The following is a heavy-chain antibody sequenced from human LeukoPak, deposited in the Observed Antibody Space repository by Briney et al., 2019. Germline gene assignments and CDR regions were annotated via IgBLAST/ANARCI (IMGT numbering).Heavy chain of an antibody. CDR1: GDSISSHY. CDR3: ARGGNYDILTGSLGAFDI. CDR2: IYYSGST. V-gene: IGHV4-59*11. Sequence: SETLSLTCTVSGDSISSHYWSWIRQPPGKGLEWIGYIYYSGSTNYNPSLKSRVTISVDTSKNQFSLKLSSVTAADTAVYYCARGGNYDILTGSLGAFDIWGQGTMVTVSS. D-gene: IGHD3-9*01. J-gene: IGHJ3*02.